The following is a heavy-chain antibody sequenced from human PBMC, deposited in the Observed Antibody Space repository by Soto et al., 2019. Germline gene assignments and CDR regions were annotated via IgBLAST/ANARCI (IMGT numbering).Heavy chain of an antibody. CDR3: ERDQHRDIVATGSYGMDV. J-gene: IGHJ6*02. Sequence: PXGSLRLSCAVPEXTFSTYTMHWVRQAPGRGLEWVAVISYEGSSKYYADSVKGRFNISRDNSKNTLYLQMNSLRAEDTAVYYCERDQHRDIVATGSYGMDVWGQGTTFTVSS. V-gene: IGHV3-30-3*01. CDR2: ISYEGSSK. CDR1: EXTFSTYT. D-gene: IGHD5-12*01.